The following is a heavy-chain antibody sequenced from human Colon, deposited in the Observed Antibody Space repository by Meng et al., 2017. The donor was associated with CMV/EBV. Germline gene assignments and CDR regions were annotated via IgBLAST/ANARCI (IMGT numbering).Heavy chain of an antibody. CDR3: AKLGADSSH. CDR2: ISGDGGTT. CDR1: DFKFTTYA. J-gene: IGHJ4*02. V-gene: IGHV3-23*01. Sequence: LKISCVVSDFKFTTYAMSWVRQAPGQGLQWVAAISGDGGTTHYADSVKGRFTISRDHARNTLYLHLTSLRADDTAVYFCAKLGADSSHWGQGTLVTVSS.